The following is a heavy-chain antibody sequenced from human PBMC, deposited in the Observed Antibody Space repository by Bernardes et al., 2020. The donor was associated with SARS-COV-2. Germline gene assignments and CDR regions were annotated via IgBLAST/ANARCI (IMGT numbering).Heavy chain of an antibody. CDR2: IYSGGGA. J-gene: IGHJ4*02. V-gene: IGHV3-66*02. Sequence: GGSLRLSCAASGFRVSDPFMSWVRQAPGKGLQWVSLIYSGGGAHYADFVKGRFTISRDISKNMVYLQMNSLRPEDTAVYYCAGDRPRGTHSCDYWGQGTRVTVSS. CDR1: GFRVSDPF. CDR3: AGDRPRGTHSCDY. D-gene: IGHD1-26*01.